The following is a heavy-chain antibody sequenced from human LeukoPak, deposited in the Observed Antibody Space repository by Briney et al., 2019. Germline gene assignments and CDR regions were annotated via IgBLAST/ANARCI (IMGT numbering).Heavy chain of an antibody. D-gene: IGHD5-24*01. V-gene: IGHV3-74*01. CDR1: GFTFSSYW. CDR3: ARMGWLQPRDYYWYFDL. J-gene: IGHJ2*01. Sequence: GGSLRLSCAASGFTFSSYWMHWVRQAPGKGLVWVSRINSDGSSTSYADSVKGRFTISRDNAKNTLYLQMNSLRAEDTAVYYCARMGWLQPRDYYWYFDLWGRGTLVTVS. CDR2: INSDGSST.